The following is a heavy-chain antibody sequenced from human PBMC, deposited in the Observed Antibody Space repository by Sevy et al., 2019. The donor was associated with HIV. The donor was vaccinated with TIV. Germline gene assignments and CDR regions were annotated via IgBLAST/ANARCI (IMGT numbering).Heavy chain of an antibody. CDR1: GFTFSSYG. J-gene: IGHJ4*02. Sequence: GGSLRLSCAASGFTFSSYGMHWVRQAPGKGLEWVAFIRYDGSNKYYADSVKGRFTISRDNSKITLYLQMNSLRAEDTAVYYCAKRGYCSSTSCDAQNKTFDYWGQGTLVTVSS. CDR3: AKRGYCSSTSCDAQNKTFDY. D-gene: IGHD2-2*01. CDR2: IRYDGSNK. V-gene: IGHV3-30*02.